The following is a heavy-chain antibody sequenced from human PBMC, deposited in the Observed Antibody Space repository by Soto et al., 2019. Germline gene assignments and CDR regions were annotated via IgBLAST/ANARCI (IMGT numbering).Heavy chain of an antibody. J-gene: IGHJ3*02. V-gene: IGHV4-30-2*01. CDR3: ARTQKPYAFDI. CDR2: IYHSGST. Sequence: SETLSLTCAVSGGSISSGGYSWSWIRQPPGKGLEWIGYIYHSGSTYYNPSLKSRVTISVDRSKNQFSLKLSSVTAADTAVYYCARTQKPYAFDIWGQGTMVTVSS. CDR1: GGSISSGGYS.